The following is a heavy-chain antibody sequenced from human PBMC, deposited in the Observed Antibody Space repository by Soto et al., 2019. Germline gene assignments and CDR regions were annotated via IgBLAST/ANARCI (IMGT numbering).Heavy chain of an antibody. CDR2: IKQDGTEK. D-gene: IGHD5-18*01. J-gene: IGHJ3*02. CDR3: ARGDTPMITGMDSFDI. V-gene: IGHV3-7*01. Sequence: GGSLRPSCAASGFTFSRYWMNWVRQAPGKGLEWVANIKQDGTEKNYVDSVKGRFTISRDNARNSLYLQMDSLRAEDTAVYFCARGDTPMITGMDSFDIWGQGTMVTVSS. CDR1: GFTFSRYW.